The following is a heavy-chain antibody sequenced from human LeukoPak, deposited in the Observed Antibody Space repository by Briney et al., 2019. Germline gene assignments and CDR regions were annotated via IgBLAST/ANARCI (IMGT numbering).Heavy chain of an antibody. CDR3: ARDRPRGLYLTASPTDY. Sequence: ASVKVSCKASGYTFTSYYMHWVRQAPGQGLEWMGIINPSGGSTSYAQKFQGRVTMTRDTSTSTVFMELSSLRSEDTAVYYCARDRPRGLYLTASPTDYWGQGTLVTVSS. CDR2: INPSGGST. D-gene: IGHD2-2*02. J-gene: IGHJ4*02. V-gene: IGHV1-46*01. CDR1: GYTFTSYY.